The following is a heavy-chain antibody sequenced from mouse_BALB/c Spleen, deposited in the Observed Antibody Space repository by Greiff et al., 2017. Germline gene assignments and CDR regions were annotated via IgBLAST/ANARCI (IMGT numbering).Heavy chain of an antibody. V-gene: IGHV1S135*01. CDR1: GYSFTSYY. D-gene: IGHD3-3*01. J-gene: IGHJ4*01. CDR3: ARGGTGAMDY. Sequence: LVESGPELMKPGASVKISCKASGYSFTSYYMHWVKQSHGKSLEWIGYIDPFNGGTSYNQKFKGKATLTVDKSSSTAYMHLSSLTSEDSAVYYCARGGTGAMDYWGQGTSVTVSS. CDR2: IDPFNGGT.